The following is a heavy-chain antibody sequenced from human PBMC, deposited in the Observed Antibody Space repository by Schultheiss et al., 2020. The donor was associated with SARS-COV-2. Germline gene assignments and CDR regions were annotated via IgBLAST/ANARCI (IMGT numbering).Heavy chain of an antibody. CDR3: AKGGGAARPNYYYYGMDV. CDR1: GFTFSDYY. J-gene: IGHJ6*02. V-gene: IGHV3-11*01. CDR2: ISSSGSTI. D-gene: IGHD6-6*01. Sequence: GGSLRLSCAASGFTFSDYYMSWIRQAPGKGLEWVSYISSSGSTIYYADSVKGRFTISRDNAKNSLYLQMNSLRAEDTAVYYCAKGGGAARPNYYYYGMDVWGQGTTVTVSS.